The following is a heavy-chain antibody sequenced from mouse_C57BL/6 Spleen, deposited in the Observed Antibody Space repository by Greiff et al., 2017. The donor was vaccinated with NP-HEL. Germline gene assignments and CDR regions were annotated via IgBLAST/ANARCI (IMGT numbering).Heavy chain of an antibody. Sequence: QVQLQQPGAELVKPGASVKMSCKASGYTFTSYWITWVKQRPGQGLEWIGDIYPGSGSTNYNEKFKSKATLTVDTSSSTAYMQLSSLTSEDSAVYYCASPLDGYPYWYFDVWGTGTTVTVSS. V-gene: IGHV1-55*01. D-gene: IGHD2-3*01. CDR1: GYTFTSYW. J-gene: IGHJ1*03. CDR2: IYPGSGST. CDR3: ASPLDGYPYWYFDV.